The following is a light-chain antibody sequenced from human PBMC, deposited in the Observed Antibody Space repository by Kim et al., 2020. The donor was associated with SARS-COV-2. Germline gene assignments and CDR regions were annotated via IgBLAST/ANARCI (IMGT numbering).Light chain of an antibody. CDR2: DVS. J-gene: IGLJ2*01. CDR1: SGDVGGYNH. CDR3: SSYAGTYRLI. Sequence: QSALTQPRSVSGSPGQSVTISCTGTSGDVGGYNHVSWHQQHPGKAPKLVIFDVSQRPAGVPDRFSASKSGNTASLTISGLQAEDEADYYCSSYAGTYRLIFGGATQLTVL. V-gene: IGLV2-11*01.